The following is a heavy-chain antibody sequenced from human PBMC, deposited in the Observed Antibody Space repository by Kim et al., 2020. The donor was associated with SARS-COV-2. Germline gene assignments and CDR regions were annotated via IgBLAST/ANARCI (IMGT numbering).Heavy chain of an antibody. Sequence: SETLSLTCTVSGGSISSSSYYWGWIRQPPGKGLEWSGSIYYSGSTYYNPSLKSRGTISVDTSKNQFSLKLSSVTAADTAVYYWARQAGTSYSYGPFDSWGPGTLVPVSS. CDR3: ARQAGTSYSYGPFDS. D-gene: IGHD5-18*01. CDR1: GGSISSSSYY. V-gene: IGHV4-39*01. J-gene: IGHJ4*02. CDR2: IYYSGST.